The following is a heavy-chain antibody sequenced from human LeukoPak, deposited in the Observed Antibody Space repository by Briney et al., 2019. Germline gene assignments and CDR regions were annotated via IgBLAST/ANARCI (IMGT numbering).Heavy chain of an antibody. CDR1: GGSISSSSYY. J-gene: IGHJ6*02. D-gene: IGHD1-26*01. CDR2: IYYSGST. V-gene: IGHV4-39*01. Sequence: SETLSLTCAVSGGSISSSSYYWGWIRQPPGKGLEWIGSIYYSGSTYYNPSLKSRVTISVDTSKNQFSLKLSSVTAADTAVYYCARLPGGSYYHYYYGMDVWGQGTTVTVSS. CDR3: ARLPGGSYYHYYYGMDV.